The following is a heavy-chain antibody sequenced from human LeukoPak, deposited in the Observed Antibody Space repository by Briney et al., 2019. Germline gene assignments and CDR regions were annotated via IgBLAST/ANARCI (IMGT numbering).Heavy chain of an antibody. D-gene: IGHD6-19*01. CDR1: GFTFSSYS. V-gene: IGHV3-21*01. Sequence: KSGGSLRLSCAASGFTFSSYSMNWVRQAPGKGLEWVSSISSSSSYIYYADSVKGRFTISRDNAKNSLYLQMNSLRAEDTAVYYCARARYSSGWVDYWGQGTLVTVSS. CDR2: ISSSSSYI. CDR3: ARARYSSGWVDY. J-gene: IGHJ4*02.